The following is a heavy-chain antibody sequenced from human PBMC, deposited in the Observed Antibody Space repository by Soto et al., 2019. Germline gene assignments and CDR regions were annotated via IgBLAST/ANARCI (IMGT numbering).Heavy chain of an antibody. CDR2: IDPSDSYT. CDR3: ARTGNGNSRYYYYGMDV. J-gene: IGHJ6*02. D-gene: IGHD4-4*01. CDR1: GYSFTSYW. V-gene: IGHV5-10-1*01. Sequence: PGESLKISCKCSGYSFTSYWISWVRQMPGKGLEWMGRIDPSDSYTNYSPSFQGHVTISADKSISTAYLQWSSLKASDTAMYYCARTGNGNSRYYYYGMDVWGQGTTVTVSS.